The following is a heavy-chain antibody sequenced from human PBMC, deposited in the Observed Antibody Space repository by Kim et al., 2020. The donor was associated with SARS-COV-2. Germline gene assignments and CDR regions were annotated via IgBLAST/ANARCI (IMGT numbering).Heavy chain of an antibody. Sequence: ASVKVSCKTSGYIFTNYAIHWVRQAPGQGLEWMGYINIGNGDTRYSQNFHGRVSLTTDTSASTAYMELISLRSDDSAVYYCARNILRTTTLDYWGQGTLVTVSS. CDR1: GYIFTNYA. CDR2: INIGNGDT. D-gene: IGHD5-12*01. J-gene: IGHJ4*02. V-gene: IGHV1-3*04. CDR3: ARNILRTTTLDY.